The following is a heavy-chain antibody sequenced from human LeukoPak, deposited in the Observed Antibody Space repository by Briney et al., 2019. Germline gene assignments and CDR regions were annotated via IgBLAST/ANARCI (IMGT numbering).Heavy chain of an antibody. CDR2: INHSGRT. J-gene: IGHJ6*03. CDR3: ARRPRERNRITVTNYYYYMDV. Sequence: SETLSLTCAVCGGFFSGYYWSWIRQPPSKGLEGIGDINHSGRTNYKPSLNSRVTISVDTCQNQYYLKLSSVTAADTAVYYCARRPRERNRITVTNYYYYMDVWGRGATVTVSS. CDR1: GGFFSGYY. D-gene: IGHD4-11*01. V-gene: IGHV4-34*01.